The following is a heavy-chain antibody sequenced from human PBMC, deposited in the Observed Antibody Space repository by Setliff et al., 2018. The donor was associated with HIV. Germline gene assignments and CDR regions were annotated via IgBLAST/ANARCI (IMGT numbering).Heavy chain of an antibody. CDR3: VTSEPYNSSPFH. CDR2: ISAYSGNT. J-gene: IGHJ4*02. D-gene: IGHD6-13*01. V-gene: IGHV1-18*01. Sequence: VKVSCKSSGYIFSSYGITWVRQAPGQGLEWMGWISAYSGNTNYAQKLQGRVTMTTDTSTNTASMELRRLRSNDTAVYYCVTSEPYNSSPFHWGQGTLVTVSS. CDR1: GYIFSSYG.